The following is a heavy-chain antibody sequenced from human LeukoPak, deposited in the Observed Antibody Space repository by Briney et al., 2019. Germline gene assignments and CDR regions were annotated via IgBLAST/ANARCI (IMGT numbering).Heavy chain of an antibody. Sequence: GGSLRLSCAASGFTFSSYEMNWVRQAPGKGLEWVSYISNSGSTIYYTDSVKGRFTISRDNAKNSLYLQMNSLRAEDTAVYYCARGRREYSYTRIAVAGGSSDYWGQGTVVTVSS. CDR1: GFTFSSYE. V-gene: IGHV3-48*03. D-gene: IGHD6-19*01. CDR2: ISNSGSTI. J-gene: IGHJ4*02. CDR3: ARGRREYSYTRIAVAGGSSDY.